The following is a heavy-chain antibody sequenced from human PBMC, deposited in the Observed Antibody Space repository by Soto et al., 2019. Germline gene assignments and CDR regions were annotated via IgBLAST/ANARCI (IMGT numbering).Heavy chain of an antibody. V-gene: IGHV4-39*01. CDR1: GGSINTNNYY. D-gene: IGHD2-15*01. Sequence: KTSETLSLTCTASGGSINTNNYYWGWVRQPPGKGLEWIGSVFYNGTTYYSPSLKSRVTISLAPSRTQFSLKLESVTAADTAVYFCARLVVVSPVANAWGQGTLVTVSS. CDR2: VFYNGTT. J-gene: IGHJ5*02. CDR3: ARLVVVSPVANA.